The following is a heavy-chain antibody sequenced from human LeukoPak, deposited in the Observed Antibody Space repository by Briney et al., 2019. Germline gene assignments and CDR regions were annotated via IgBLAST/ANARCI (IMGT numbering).Heavy chain of an antibody. CDR2: ISGSGGST. CDR3: AKYPPLTGTTSYFDY. D-gene: IGHD1-20*01. V-gene: IGHV3-23*01. J-gene: IGHJ4*02. Sequence: GRSLRLSCAASGFTFSSYAMSWVRQAPGKGLEWVSAISGSGGSTYYADSVKGRFTISRDNSKNTLYLQMNSLRAEDTAVYYCAKYPPLTGTTSYFDYWGQGTLVTVSS. CDR1: GFTFSSYA.